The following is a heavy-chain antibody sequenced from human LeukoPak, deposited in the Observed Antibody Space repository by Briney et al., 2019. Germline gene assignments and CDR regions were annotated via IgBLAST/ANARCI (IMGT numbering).Heavy chain of an antibody. D-gene: IGHD3-10*01. V-gene: IGHV4-34*01. Sequence: SETLSLTCAVYGGSFSGYYWSWIRQPPGKGLEWSGEINHSGSTNYNPSLKSRVTISVDTSKNQFSLKLSSVTAADTAVYYCARGRGGSGSHHSYYYYYYGMDVWGQGTTVTVSS. CDR1: GGSFSGYY. J-gene: IGHJ6*02. CDR2: INHSGST. CDR3: ARGRGGSGSHHSYYYYYYGMDV.